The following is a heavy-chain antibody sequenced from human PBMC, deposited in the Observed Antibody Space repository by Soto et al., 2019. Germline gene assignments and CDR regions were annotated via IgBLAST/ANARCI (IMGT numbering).Heavy chain of an antibody. CDR3: LKAEYSTDP. CDR1: GFNFSSFG. D-gene: IGHD6-13*01. Sequence: QLVESGGGVVHPGRSRRLSCTASGFNFSSFGMHWVRQAPGKGLEWVAVISKDGSNTYYADSVKGRITISRENSNNTLYLEVSSLRVEDTAVYYCLKAEYSTDPWGQGTLVIVSS. V-gene: IGHV3-30*18. J-gene: IGHJ5*02. CDR2: ISKDGSNT.